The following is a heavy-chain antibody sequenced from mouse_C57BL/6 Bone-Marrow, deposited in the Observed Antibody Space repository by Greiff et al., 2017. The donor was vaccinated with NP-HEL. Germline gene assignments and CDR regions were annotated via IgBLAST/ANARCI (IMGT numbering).Heavy chain of an antibody. V-gene: IGHV1-15*01. CDR3: TRSRDGYYVGYAMDY. CDR1: GYTFTDYE. Sequence: VQLKESGAELVRPGASVTLSCKASGYTFTDYEMHWVKQTPVHGLEWIGAIDPETGGTAYNQKFKGKAILTADKSSSTAYMELRSLTSEDSAVYYCTRSRDGYYVGYAMDYWGQGTSVTVSS. D-gene: IGHD2-3*01. CDR2: IDPETGGT. J-gene: IGHJ4*01.